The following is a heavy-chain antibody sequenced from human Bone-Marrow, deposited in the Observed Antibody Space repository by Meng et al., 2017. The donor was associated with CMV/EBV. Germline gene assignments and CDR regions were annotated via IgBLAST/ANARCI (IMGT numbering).Heavy chain of an antibody. CDR1: GFTFSSYS. Sequence: GGSLRLSCAASGFTFSSYSMNWVRQAPGKGLEWDSSISSSSSYIYYADSVKGRFTISRDNAKNSLYLQMNSLRAEDTAVYYCARDLYCSSTSCYHYWGQGTLVTVSS. CDR2: ISSSSSYI. J-gene: IGHJ4*02. D-gene: IGHD2-2*01. CDR3: ARDLYCSSTSCYHY. V-gene: IGHV3-21*01.